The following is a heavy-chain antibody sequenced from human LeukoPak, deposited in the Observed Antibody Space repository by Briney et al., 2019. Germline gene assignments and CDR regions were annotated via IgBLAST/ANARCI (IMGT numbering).Heavy chain of an antibody. CDR1: GFTVSSNY. CDR2: IYSGGST. Sequence: GGSLRLSCAASGFTVSSNYMSWVRQAPGKGLEWVSVIYSGGSTYSADSVKGRFTNSRDNSKNTLYLQMNSLRAEDTAVYYCARGIGHYDILTGYRDYWGQGTLVTVSS. CDR3: ARGIGHYDILTGYRDY. V-gene: IGHV3-53*01. D-gene: IGHD3-9*01. J-gene: IGHJ4*02.